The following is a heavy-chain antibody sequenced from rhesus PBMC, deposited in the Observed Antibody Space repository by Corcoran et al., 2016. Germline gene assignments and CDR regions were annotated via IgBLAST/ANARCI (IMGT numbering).Heavy chain of an antibody. J-gene: IGHJ4*01. D-gene: IGHD6-25*01. CDR2: GDPEDGEA. Sequence: EVQLVQSGAEVKKPGASVTISCKASGYTFTAYYLHWVRQAPGKGLEGRGRGDPEDGEAIHAQKLQDRVTITADTSTDTAYMELSSLRSEDTAVYYCATAHPYSGSFDYWGQGVLVTVSS. V-gene: IGHV1-111*02. CDR1: GYTFTAYY. CDR3: ATAHPYSGSFDY.